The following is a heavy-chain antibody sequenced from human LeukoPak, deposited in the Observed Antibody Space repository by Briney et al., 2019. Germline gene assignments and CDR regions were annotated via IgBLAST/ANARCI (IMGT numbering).Heavy chain of an antibody. V-gene: IGHV4-39*07. Sequence: SETLSLTCTVSGGSISITSYYSGWIRQPRGKGLEWIASIYFSGSTYYNPSLKSRFTVSVETPKNQFSLKLSSLPPAPRLLHYCAITYYDFGKFDYWGQGTLVTVSS. CDR2: IYFSGST. D-gene: IGHD3-3*01. J-gene: IGHJ4*02. CDR1: GGSISITSYY. CDR3: AITYYDFGKFDY.